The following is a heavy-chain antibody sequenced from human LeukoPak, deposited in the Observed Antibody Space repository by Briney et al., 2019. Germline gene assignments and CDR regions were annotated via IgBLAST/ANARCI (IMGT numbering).Heavy chain of an antibody. V-gene: IGHV1-2*02. Sequence: ASVKVFCKASGYTFTGYYMHWVRQAPGQGLEWMGWINPNSGGTNYAQKFQGRVTMTRDTSISTAYMELSRLRSDDTAVYYCARDRSRFLGLCYFDYWGQGTLVTVSS. CDR3: ARDRSRFLGLCYFDY. CDR1: GYTFTGYY. J-gene: IGHJ4*02. D-gene: IGHD3-16*01. CDR2: INPNSGGT.